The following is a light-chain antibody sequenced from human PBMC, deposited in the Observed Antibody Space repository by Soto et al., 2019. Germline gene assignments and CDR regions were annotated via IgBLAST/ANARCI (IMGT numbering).Light chain of an antibody. J-gene: IGLJ2*01. CDR3: AAWDDSLSGL. CDR2: RNN. V-gene: IGLV1-47*01. Sequence: QSVLTQPPSASGTPGQRVTLSCSGRSSNIGSNYVYWYQQLPGTAPKLLIYRNNQRPSGVPDRFSGSKSGTSASLAISGLRSEDEADYYCAAWDDSLSGLFGGGTKLTVL. CDR1: SSNIGSNY.